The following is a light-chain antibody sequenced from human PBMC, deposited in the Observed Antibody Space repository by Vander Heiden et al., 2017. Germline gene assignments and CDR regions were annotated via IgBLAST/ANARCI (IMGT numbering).Light chain of an antibody. CDR1: QSISSY. V-gene: IGKV1-39*01. CDR3: QQSYTSPPT. J-gene: IGKJ1*01. Sequence: DIQMTPSPSSLSASVGDRVTITCRASQSISSYLNWYQQKPGKAPKLLIYAASSLHSGVPSRFSGSGSGTDFTLTISSLQPEDFATYSCQQSYTSPPTFGQGTKVEIK. CDR2: AAS.